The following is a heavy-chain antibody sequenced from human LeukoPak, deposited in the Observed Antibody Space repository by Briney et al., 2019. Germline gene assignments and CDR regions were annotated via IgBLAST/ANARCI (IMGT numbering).Heavy chain of an antibody. J-gene: IGHJ6*03. CDR3: ARDFRKYSSSWFYYYYMDV. Sequence: ASVKVFCKASDYTFTRYGISWVRQAPGQGLEWMGWINPNSGGTNYAQKFQGRVTMTRDTSISTAYMELSRLRSDDTAVYYCARDFRKYSSSWFYYYYMDVWGKGTTVTISS. D-gene: IGHD6-13*01. CDR2: INPNSGGT. CDR1: DYTFTRYG. V-gene: IGHV1-2*02.